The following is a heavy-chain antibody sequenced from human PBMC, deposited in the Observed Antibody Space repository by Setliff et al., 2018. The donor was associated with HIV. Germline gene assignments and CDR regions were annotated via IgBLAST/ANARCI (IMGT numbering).Heavy chain of an antibody. Sequence: PGGSLRLSCAASGFTFNDFSMNWVRQAPGKGLEWVSSISPDSTYIYYADSVKGRFTISRDNAKNSLYLQMNGLRSEDTAVYYCARVTSDSSGYYWGYYFDYWGQGTRVTVSS. D-gene: IGHD3-22*01. V-gene: IGHV3-21*01. CDR1: GFTFNDFS. CDR2: ISPDSTYI. J-gene: IGHJ4*02. CDR3: ARVTSDSSGYYWGYYFDY.